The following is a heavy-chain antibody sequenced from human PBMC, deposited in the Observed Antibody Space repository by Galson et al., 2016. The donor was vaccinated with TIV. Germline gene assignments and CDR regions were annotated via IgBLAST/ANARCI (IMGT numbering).Heavy chain of an antibody. CDR3: ATSIVGENIYYYGIVV. CDR2: ISDGGNT. CDR1: GLSVSINY. D-gene: IGHD1-26*01. Sequence: SLRLSCAASGLSVSINYMTWVRQAPGKGLEWVSLISDGGNTYYPDSVKGRFTISRDNSKNTLYLQMSSLRREDTAVYYCATSIVGENIYYYGIVVWGQGTAVNLSS. J-gene: IGHJ6*02. V-gene: IGHV3-66*02.